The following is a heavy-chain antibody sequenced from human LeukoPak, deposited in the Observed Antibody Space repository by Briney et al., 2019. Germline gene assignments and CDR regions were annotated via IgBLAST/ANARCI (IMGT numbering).Heavy chain of an antibody. CDR2: VYHTGST. CDR3: ARTGWIITSGIDY. V-gene: IGHV4-38-2*01. J-gene: IGHJ4*02. D-gene: IGHD3-10*01. CDR1: GYSISRGYY. Sequence: SETLSLTCAVSGYSISRGYYWALVRQPPGKGLEWIGTVYHTGSTYYNPSLDSRVTISVDTSKNEFSLNLKSVTAADTAVYYCARTGWIITSGIDYWGQGALVTVSS.